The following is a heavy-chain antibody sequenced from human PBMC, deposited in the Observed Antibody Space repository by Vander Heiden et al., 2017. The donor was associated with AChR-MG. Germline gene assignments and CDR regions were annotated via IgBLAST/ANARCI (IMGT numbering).Heavy chain of an antibody. V-gene: IGHV3-23*01. D-gene: IGHD6-19*01. Sequence: EVQLLESGGGLVQPGGSLRLSCAASGFTFSNYAMNWVRQAPGKGLEWVSTISGSGVSTYYADSVKGRFTISRDNSKNTLYLQMNSLRAEDTAVYYCAKGGSPVGGEGYWGQGTLVTVSS. J-gene: IGHJ4*02. CDR1: GFTFSNYA. CDR2: ISGSGVST. CDR3: AKGGSPVGGEGY.